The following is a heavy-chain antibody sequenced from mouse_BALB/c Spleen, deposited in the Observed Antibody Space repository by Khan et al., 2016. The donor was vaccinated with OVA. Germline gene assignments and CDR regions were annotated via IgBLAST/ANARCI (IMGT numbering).Heavy chain of an antibody. Sequence: IQLVQSGPDLMKPGTSVKISCKASGYSITSYYMHWVKQSHGKSLEWIGYIDPFNGGTSYNQKFKGKATLTVDKSSSTAYMHLSSLTSEDSAVYYGAKGGLGLRRYAMDYWGQGTSVTVSS. V-gene: IGHV1S135*01. CDR1: GYSITSYY. CDR2: IDPFNGGT. J-gene: IGHJ4*01. CDR3: AKGGLGLRRYAMDY. D-gene: IGHD3-1*01.